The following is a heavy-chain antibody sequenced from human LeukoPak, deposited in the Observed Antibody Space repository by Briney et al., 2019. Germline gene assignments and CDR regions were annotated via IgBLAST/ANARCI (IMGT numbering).Heavy chain of an antibody. D-gene: IGHD4-17*01. CDR2: ISFDGTNK. Sequence: PGGSLRLSCTASGVPLSHYARHWVRQAPGRGLEWVAVISFDGTNKYYGDSVEGRFSVSRDNSKNTLYLQMNSLRPDDTAMYYCATDYGDYGPIDNWGEGTLVTVSS. V-gene: IGHV3-30*04. CDR1: GVPLSHYA. CDR3: ATDYGDYGPIDN. J-gene: IGHJ4*02.